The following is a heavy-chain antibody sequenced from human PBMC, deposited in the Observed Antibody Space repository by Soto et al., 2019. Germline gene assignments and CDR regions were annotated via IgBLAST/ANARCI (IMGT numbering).Heavy chain of an antibody. CDR2: ISYDGSNK. J-gene: IGHJ6*02. CDR1: GFTFSSYG. Sequence: QVQLVESGGGVVQPGRSLRLSCAASGFTFSSYGMHRVRQAPGKGLEWVAVISYDGSNKYYADSVKGRFTISRDNSKNTLYLQMNSLRAEDTAVYYCAKDRLQQNSSGYPSPGVYYYYYGMDVWGQGTTVTVSS. CDR3: AKDRLQQNSSGYPSPGVYYYYYGMDV. V-gene: IGHV3-30*18. D-gene: IGHD3-22*01.